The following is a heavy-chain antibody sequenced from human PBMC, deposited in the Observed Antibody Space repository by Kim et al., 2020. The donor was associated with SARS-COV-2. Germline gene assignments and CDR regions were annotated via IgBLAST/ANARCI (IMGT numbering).Heavy chain of an antibody. Sequence: SVKVSCKASGGTFSSYAISWVRQAPGQGLEWMGGIIPIFGTANYAQKFQGRVTITADESTSTAYMELSSLRSEDTAVYYCARGKSLLQQQLIHHRLKKNYYYYYGMDVWGQGTTVTVSS. V-gene: IGHV1-69*13. CDR3: ARGKSLLQQQLIHHRLKKNYYYYYGMDV. D-gene: IGHD6-13*01. CDR2: IIPIFGTA. CDR1: GGTFSSYA. J-gene: IGHJ6*02.